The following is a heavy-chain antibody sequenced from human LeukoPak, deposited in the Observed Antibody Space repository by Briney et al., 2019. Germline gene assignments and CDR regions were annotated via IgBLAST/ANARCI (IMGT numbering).Heavy chain of an antibody. CDR2: INPNSGGT. CDR3: ASGELWGSSYELDY. J-gene: IGHJ4*02. V-gene: IGHV1-2*02. CDR1: GGTFSSYA. D-gene: IGHD7-27*01. Sequence: ASVKVSCKASGGTFSSYAISWVRQAPGQGLEWMGWINPNSGGTNYAQKFQGRVTMTRDTSISTAYMELSRLRSDDTAVYYCASGELWGSSYELDYWGQGTLVTVSS.